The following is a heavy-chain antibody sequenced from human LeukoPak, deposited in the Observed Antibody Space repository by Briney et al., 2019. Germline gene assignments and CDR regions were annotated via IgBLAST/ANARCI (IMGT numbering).Heavy chain of an antibody. V-gene: IGHV1-3*01. Sequence: GASVKVSCKASGYTFTSYAMHWVRQAPGQRLEWMGWINAGNGNTKYSQKFQGRVTITRDTSASTAYMELSSLRSEDTAVYYCARDSSSWMNWFDPWGQGTLVTVSS. D-gene: IGHD6-13*01. CDR2: INAGNGNT. J-gene: IGHJ5*02. CDR3: ARDSSSWMNWFDP. CDR1: GYTFTSYA.